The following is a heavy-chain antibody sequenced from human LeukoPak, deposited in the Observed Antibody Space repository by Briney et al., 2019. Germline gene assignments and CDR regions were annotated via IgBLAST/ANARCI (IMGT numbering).Heavy chain of an antibody. CDR2: IIPILGIA. D-gene: IGHD5-12*01. V-gene: IGHV1-69*04. Sequence: SVKVSCKASGGTFSSYAISWVRQAPGQGLEWMGRIIPILGIANYAQKFQGRVTITADKSTSTAYMELSSLRSEDTAVYYCARDSAVFEWLRLRDRSDAFDIWGQGTMVTVSS. CDR3: ARDSAVFEWLRLRDRSDAFDI. CDR1: GGTFSSYA. J-gene: IGHJ3*02.